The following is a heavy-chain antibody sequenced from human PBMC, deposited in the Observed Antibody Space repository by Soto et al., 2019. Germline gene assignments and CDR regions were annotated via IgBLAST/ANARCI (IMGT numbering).Heavy chain of an antibody. V-gene: IGHV4-59*05. D-gene: IGHD3-10*01. CDR3: ARVDYGSGSYWWYYFDY. J-gene: IGHJ4*02. Sequence: SETLSLTCSFSGDSVTSHYLTWIRQSPEKGLEWIGSMYYTGSSYYNPSLKSRVTISVDTSKNQFSLKLSSVTAADTAVYYCARVDYGSGSYWWYYFDYRGQGTLVTVSS. CDR1: GDSVTSHY. CDR2: MYYTGSS.